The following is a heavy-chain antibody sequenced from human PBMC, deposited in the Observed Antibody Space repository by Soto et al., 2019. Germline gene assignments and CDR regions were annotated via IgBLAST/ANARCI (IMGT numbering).Heavy chain of an antibody. J-gene: IGHJ6*02. CDR2: IRSKANSYAT. CDR3: TRLGGVKYYYYGMDV. V-gene: IGHV3-73*01. D-gene: IGHD2-8*01. Sequence: GKGLEWVGRIRSKANSYATAYAASVKGRFTISRDDSKNTAYLQMNSLKTEDTAVYYCTRLGGVKYYYYGMDVWGQGTTVTVSS.